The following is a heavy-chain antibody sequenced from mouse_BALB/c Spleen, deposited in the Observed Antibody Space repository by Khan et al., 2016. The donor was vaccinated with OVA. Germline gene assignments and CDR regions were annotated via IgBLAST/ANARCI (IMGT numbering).Heavy chain of an antibody. D-gene: IGHD2-14*01. CDR2: INPSNGYT. CDR3: VRDGAYHRNDGWFAY. J-gene: IGHJ3*01. V-gene: IGHV1-4*01. CDR1: GYTFISYT. Sequence: QVQPKQSGAELARPGASVKMSCKASGYTFISYTIHWIKKRPGQGLEWIGYINPSNGYTNYNQKFKDKATLTTDKSSTTAYLQLSSLTSDDSAVYNCVRDGAYHRNDGWFAYWGQGTLVTVSA.